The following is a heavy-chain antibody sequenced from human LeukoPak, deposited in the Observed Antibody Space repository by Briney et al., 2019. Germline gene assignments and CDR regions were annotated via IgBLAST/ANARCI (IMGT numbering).Heavy chain of an antibody. CDR1: GYTFTSYA. Sequence: ASVKVSCKASGYTFTSYAMHWVRQAPGQRLEWMGWINAGNGNTKYSQKFQGRVTITRDTSAGTAYMELSSLRSEDTAVYYCARSNDEDGYFDYWGQGTLVTVSS. J-gene: IGHJ4*02. CDR3: ARSNDEDGYFDY. V-gene: IGHV1-3*01. CDR2: INAGNGNT. D-gene: IGHD5-24*01.